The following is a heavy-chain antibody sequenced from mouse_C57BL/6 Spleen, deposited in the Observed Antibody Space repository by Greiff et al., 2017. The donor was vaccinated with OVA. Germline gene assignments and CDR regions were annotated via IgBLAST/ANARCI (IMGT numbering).Heavy chain of an antibody. J-gene: IGHJ4*01. CDR1: GFSLTSYG. D-gene: IGHD2-1*01. Sequence: QVQLKQSGPGLVQPSQSLSITCTVSGFSLTSYGVHWVRQSPGKGLEWLGVIWRGGSTDYNAAFISRLSISKDNSKSQVFFKMNSLQADDTAIYYCARNYGNWGYYAMDYWGQGTSVTVSS. CDR3: ARNYGNWGYYAMDY. V-gene: IGHV2-2*01. CDR2: IWRGGST.